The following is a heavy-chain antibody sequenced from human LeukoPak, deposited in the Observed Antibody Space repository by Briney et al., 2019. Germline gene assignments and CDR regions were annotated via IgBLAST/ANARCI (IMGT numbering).Heavy chain of an antibody. Sequence: PGGSPRLSCAASGFTFSSSSMNWVRQAAGKGLEWESSISSSSSYIYFADSVKGRFTISRDNAKRSVYLQMSSLRAEDTAVYYCVKDKGVVGYYGSSGHIEGEYFQHWGQGTLVTVSS. V-gene: IGHV3-21*01. J-gene: IGHJ1*01. CDR3: VKDKGVVGYYGSSGHIEGEYFQH. CDR1: GFTFSSSS. CDR2: ISSSSSYI. D-gene: IGHD3-22*01.